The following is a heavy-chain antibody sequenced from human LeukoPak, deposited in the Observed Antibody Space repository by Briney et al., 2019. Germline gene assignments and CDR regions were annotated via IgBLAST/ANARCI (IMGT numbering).Heavy chain of an antibody. CDR3: APKEEVDTVMVDY. D-gene: IGHD5-18*01. V-gene: IGHV3-30*03. CDR1: GFTYSSYG. CDR2: ISYDGSNK. J-gene: IGHJ4*02. Sequence: GSLRLSCAASGFTYSSYGMHWVRQAPGKGLEWAAVISYDGSNKYYADSVKGRFTISRDNSKNTLYLQMNSLRAEDTAVYYCAPKEEVDTVMVDYWGQGTLVTVSS.